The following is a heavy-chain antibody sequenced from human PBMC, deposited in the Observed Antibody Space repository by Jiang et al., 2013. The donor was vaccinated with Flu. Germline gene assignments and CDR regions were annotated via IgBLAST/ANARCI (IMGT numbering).Heavy chain of an antibody. J-gene: IGHJ5*02. CDR3: ARDSSSPPGWFDP. CDR1: GNSAA. V-gene: IGHV6-1*01. CDR2: TYYRSKWYN. Sequence: GNSAAWNWIRQSPSRGLEWLGRTYYRSKWYNDYAVSVKSRITINPDTSKNQFSLQLNSVTPEDTAVYYCARDSSSPPGWFDPWGQGTLVTVSS. D-gene: IGHD6-13*01.